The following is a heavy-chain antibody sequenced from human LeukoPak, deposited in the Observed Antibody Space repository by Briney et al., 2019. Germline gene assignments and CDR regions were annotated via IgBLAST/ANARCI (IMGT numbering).Heavy chain of an antibody. CDR2: ISGSADNT. CDR1: GFIFSSYG. V-gene: IGHV3-23*01. J-gene: IGHJ5*02. D-gene: IGHD5-24*01. CDR3: AKDEMATLLP. Sequence: GGTLRLSCAASGFIFSSYGMSWVRQAPGKGLEWVSTISGSADNTYYVDSVKGRFTISRDNSKNTLYLQMNSLRAEDTAVYYCAKDEMATLLPWGQGTLVTVSS.